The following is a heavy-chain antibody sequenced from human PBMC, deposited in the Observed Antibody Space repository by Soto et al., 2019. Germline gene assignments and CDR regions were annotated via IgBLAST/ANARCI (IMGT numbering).Heavy chain of an antibody. CDR1: GFTFSSYS. D-gene: IGHD3-3*01. Sequence: EVQLVESGGGLVKPGGSLRLSCAASGFTFSSYSMNWVRQAPGKGLEWVSSISSSSSYIYYADSVKGRFTISRDNAKNSLYLQMYSLRAEDTAVYYCARDRDYDFWSGSNAFDIWGQGTMVTVSS. J-gene: IGHJ3*02. V-gene: IGHV3-21*01. CDR3: ARDRDYDFWSGSNAFDI. CDR2: ISSSSSYI.